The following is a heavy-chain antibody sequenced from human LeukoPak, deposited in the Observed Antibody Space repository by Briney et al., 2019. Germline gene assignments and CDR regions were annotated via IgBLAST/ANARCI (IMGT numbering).Heavy chain of an antibody. CDR1: GYSFTTSW. CDR3: GRLACSSTACYVDL. J-gene: IGHJ5*02. CDR2: VYPGDSDT. Sequence: GESPKISCQPSGYSFTTSWIGWVRQMPGKGLEWIGIVYPGDSDTRYTRSFEGLVTVSADKSLNTAYLQWRSLKASDTSMYYCGRLACSSTACYVDLWGQGTQVTVSS. V-gene: IGHV5-51*01. D-gene: IGHD2-2*01.